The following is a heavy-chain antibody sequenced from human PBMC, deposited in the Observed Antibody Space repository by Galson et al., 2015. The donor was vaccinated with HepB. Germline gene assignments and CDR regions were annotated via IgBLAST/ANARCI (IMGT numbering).Heavy chain of an antibody. D-gene: IGHD1-26*01. V-gene: IGHV3-30*18. J-gene: IGHJ3*02. CDR2: ISYGGTDK. CDR3: AKPLVEGDAFDM. Sequence: SLRLSCAASGFSFRSYGMHWARQAPGKGLEWVAVISYGGTDKYYADSVRGRFTISRDNSKNTLHLQMNSLRVEDTAVYYCAKPLVEGDAFDMWGQGTMVIVSS. CDR1: GFSFRSYG.